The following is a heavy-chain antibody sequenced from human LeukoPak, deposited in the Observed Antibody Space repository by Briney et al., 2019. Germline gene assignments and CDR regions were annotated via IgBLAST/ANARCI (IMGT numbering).Heavy chain of an antibody. D-gene: IGHD6-19*01. Sequence: ASVKVSCKASGYTFTGYYMHWVRQAPGQGLEWMGWINPNSGGTNYAQKFQGRVTMTRDTSISTAYMELSRLRSDDTAVYYCARVYGLQWLPFDYWGQGTLVTVSS. J-gene: IGHJ4*02. CDR3: ARVYGLQWLPFDY. CDR1: GYTFTGYY. CDR2: INPNSGGT. V-gene: IGHV1-2*02.